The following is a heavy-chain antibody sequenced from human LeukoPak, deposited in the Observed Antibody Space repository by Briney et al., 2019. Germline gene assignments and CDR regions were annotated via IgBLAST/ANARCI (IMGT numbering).Heavy chain of an antibody. Sequence: PSETLSLTCTVSGGSISSSSYYWGWIRQPPGKGLEWIGSIYYSGSTNYNPSLKSRVTISVDTSKNQFSLKLSSVTAADTAVYYCARLRIQLWGDYYYYMDVWGKGTTVTVSS. CDR3: ARLRIQLWGDYYYYMDV. V-gene: IGHV4-39*07. D-gene: IGHD5-18*01. CDR1: GGSISSSSYY. J-gene: IGHJ6*03. CDR2: IYYSGST.